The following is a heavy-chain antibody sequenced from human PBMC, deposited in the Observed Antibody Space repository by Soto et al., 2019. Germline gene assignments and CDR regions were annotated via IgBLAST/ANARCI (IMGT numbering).Heavy chain of an antibody. CDR2: IYYSGST. V-gene: IGHV4-30-4*01. CDR3: ARYSGYEGLRFDP. D-gene: IGHD5-12*01. CDR1: GGSISSGDYY. Sequence: QVQLQESGPGLVKPSQTLSLTCTVSGGSISSGDYYWSWLRQPPGKVLEWIGYIYYSGSTYYNPSLKSRVTISVDTSKNQFSLKLSPVTAADTAVYYCARYSGYEGLRFDPWGQGTLVTVSS. J-gene: IGHJ5*02.